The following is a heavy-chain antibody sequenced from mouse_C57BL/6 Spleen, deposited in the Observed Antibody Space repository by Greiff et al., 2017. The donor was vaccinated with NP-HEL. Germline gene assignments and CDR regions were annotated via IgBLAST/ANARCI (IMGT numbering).Heavy chain of an antibody. Sequence: EVKLQESGPGLVKPSQSLSLTCSVTGYSITSGYYWNWIRQSPGNKQEWMGYKSYDGSNKYNPSFKNRITITRDTSKIQFFLTLNAVTTGDTAAYYCADGYSNCGWWGQGTLVTVSA. D-gene: IGHD2-5*01. CDR2: KSYDGSN. V-gene: IGHV3-6*01. CDR1: GYSITSGYY. J-gene: IGHJ3*02. CDR3: ADGYSNCGW.